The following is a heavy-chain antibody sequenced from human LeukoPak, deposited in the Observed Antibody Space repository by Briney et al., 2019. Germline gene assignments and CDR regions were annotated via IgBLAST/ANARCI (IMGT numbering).Heavy chain of an antibody. CDR3: ARGPRRCPSSSTSCLPDY. J-gene: IGHJ4*02. CDR2: IFPIFGTA. V-gene: IGHV1-69*13. D-gene: IGHD2-2*01. CDR1: GATFSSYA. Sequence: PSVRVSCRASGATFSSYAISWGRQAPGQGLEWMGGIFPIFGTANYAQKFQGRVTITADESTSTAYMELSSLRSEDTAVYYCARGPRRCPSSSTSCLPDYWGQGTLVTVSS.